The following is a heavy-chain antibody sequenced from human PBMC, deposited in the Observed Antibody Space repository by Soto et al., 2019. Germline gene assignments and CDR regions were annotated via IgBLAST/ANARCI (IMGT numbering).Heavy chain of an antibody. D-gene: IGHD2-8*01. V-gene: IGHV1-46*01. CDR1: GYTFTSYY. J-gene: IGHJ6*02. Sequence: ASVKVSCKASGYTFTSYYMHWVRQAPGQGLEWMGIINPSGGSTSYAQKFQGRVTMTRDTSTSTVYMELTSLTSEDTAVYYCVKGVSTILFYYSGMDVWGPGTTVTVSS. CDR3: VKGVSTILFYYSGMDV. CDR2: INPSGGST.